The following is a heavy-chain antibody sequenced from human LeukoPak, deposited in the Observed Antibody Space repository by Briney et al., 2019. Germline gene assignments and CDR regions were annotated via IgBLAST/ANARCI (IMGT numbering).Heavy chain of an antibody. D-gene: IGHD6-19*01. J-gene: IGHJ4*02. CDR1: GRSISSGSYY. Sequence: SQTLSLTCTVSGRSISSGSYYWRWIRQPAGKGLEWIGRIYTSGSTNYNPSLKSRVTISVDTSKNQFSLKLSSVTAADTAVYYCASLAVAAIDYWGQGTLVTVSS. CDR3: ASLAVAAIDY. CDR2: IYTSGST. V-gene: IGHV4-61*02.